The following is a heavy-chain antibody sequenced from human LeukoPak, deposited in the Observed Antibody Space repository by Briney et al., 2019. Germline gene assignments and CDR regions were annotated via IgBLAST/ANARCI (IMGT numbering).Heavy chain of an antibody. Sequence: GGSLRLSCTASGFTFSSYVMSWVRQAPGKGLEWVSIVSVSGGHTYYADSVKGRFTISRDNSKNTLYLQMNSLRAEDTAVYFCAKRDTSGSYYFDYWGQGTLVTVSS. CDR1: GFTFSSYV. J-gene: IGHJ4*02. CDR3: AKRDTSGSYYFDY. CDR2: VSVSGGHT. D-gene: IGHD6-19*01. V-gene: IGHV3-23*01.